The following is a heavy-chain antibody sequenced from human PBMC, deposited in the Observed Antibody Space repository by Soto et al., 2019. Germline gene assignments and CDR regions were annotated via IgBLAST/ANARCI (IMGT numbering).Heavy chain of an antibody. J-gene: IGHJ6*02. V-gene: IGHV4-31*03. D-gene: IGHD6-6*01. CDR2: IYSNGDT. CDR1: SDSMNSGGYY. Sequence: SETLSLTCSVSSDSMNSGGYYWSWIRQHPGKGLEWIGYIYSNGDTYYNPSLKSRVTISVDTSKNQFSLNLTSVTAADTAVYYCARRGGSSSGYYYYAMDVWGQGTTVTSP. CDR3: ARRGGSSSGYYYYAMDV.